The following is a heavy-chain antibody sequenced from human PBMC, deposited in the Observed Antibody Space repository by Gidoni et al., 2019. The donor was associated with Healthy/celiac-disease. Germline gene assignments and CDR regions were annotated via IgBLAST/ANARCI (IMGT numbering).Heavy chain of an antibody. V-gene: IGHV1-46*03. CDR1: GSTFTSYY. CDR2: INPSGGST. J-gene: IGHJ4*02. CDR3: ASSGTTYYDFWSGYYGFDY. D-gene: IGHD3-3*01. Sequence: QVQLVQSGAEVKKPGASVQVSCKASGSTFTSYYMHWVRQAPGQGLEWMGIINPSGGSTSYEQKFQGRVTMTRDTSTSTVYMELSSLRSEDTAVYYCASSGTTYYDFWSGYYGFDYWGQGTLVTVSS.